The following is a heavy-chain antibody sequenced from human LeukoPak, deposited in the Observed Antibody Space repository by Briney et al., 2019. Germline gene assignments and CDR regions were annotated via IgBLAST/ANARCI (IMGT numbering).Heavy chain of an antibody. CDR3: ARDVPRGTGYMDV. J-gene: IGHJ6*03. D-gene: IGHD3-10*01. Sequence: SETLSLTCTVSGGSIKNYYWTWIRQPPGKGLERIGYIYYSGSTSSNPSLKSRVTISVDTSKNQFSLRLKYVTAADTAVYYCARDVPRGTGYMDVWGKGTTVTVSS. CDR1: GGSIKNYY. V-gene: IGHV4-59*01. CDR2: IYYSGST.